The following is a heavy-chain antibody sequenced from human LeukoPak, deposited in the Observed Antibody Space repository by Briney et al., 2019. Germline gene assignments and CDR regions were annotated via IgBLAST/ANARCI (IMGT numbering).Heavy chain of an antibody. V-gene: IGHV1-69*04. J-gene: IGHJ4*02. Sequence: GASVKVSCKASGGTFSSYAISWVRQAPGQGLEWMGRIIPILGIANYAQKFQGRVTVTADKSTSTAYMELSSLRSEDTAVYYCARTNSAGIAAAGINYWGQGTLVTVSS. CDR2: IIPILGIA. CDR3: ARTNSAGIAAAGINY. D-gene: IGHD6-13*01. CDR1: GGTFSSYA.